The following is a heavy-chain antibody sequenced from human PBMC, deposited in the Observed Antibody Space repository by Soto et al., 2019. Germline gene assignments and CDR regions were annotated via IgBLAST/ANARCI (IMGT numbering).Heavy chain of an antibody. CDR3: ARDLGGNSFDAFDI. CDR1: GGTFSSYA. Sequence: SVKVSCKASGGTFSSYAISWVRQAPGQGLEWMGGIIPIFGTANYAQKFQGRVTITADESTSTAYMELSSLRSEDTAVYYCARDLGGNSFDAFDIWGQGTMVTVSS. V-gene: IGHV1-69*13. CDR2: IIPIFGTA. J-gene: IGHJ3*02. D-gene: IGHD2-21*02.